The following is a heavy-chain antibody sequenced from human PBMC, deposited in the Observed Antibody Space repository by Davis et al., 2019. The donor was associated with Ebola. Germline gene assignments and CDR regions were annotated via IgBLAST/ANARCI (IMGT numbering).Heavy chain of an antibody. D-gene: IGHD3-22*01. CDR3: AKDPYYYDSSGYYWGYFDY. J-gene: IGHJ4*02. Sequence: AASVKVSCKASGYTFTSYDINWVRQATGQGLEWMGWMNPNSGNTGYAQKFQGRVTMTRDTSTSTVYMELSSVRSEDTAVYYCAKDPYYYDSSGYYWGYFDYWGQGTLVTVSS. CDR1: GYTFTSYD. V-gene: IGHV1-8*01. CDR2: MNPNSGNT.